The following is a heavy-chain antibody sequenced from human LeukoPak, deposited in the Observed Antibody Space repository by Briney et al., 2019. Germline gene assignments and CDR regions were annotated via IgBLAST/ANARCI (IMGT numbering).Heavy chain of an antibody. Sequence: GGSLRLSCAASGFTVSSNYMSWVRQAPGKGLEWVSVIYSGGSTYYADSVKGRFTISRDNSKNTLYLQMNSPRAEDTAVYYCARDRRELGGWYYFDYWGQGTLVTVSS. J-gene: IGHJ4*02. CDR3: ARDRRELGGWYYFDY. CDR2: IYSGGST. V-gene: IGHV3-53*01. CDR1: GFTVSSNY. D-gene: IGHD6-19*01.